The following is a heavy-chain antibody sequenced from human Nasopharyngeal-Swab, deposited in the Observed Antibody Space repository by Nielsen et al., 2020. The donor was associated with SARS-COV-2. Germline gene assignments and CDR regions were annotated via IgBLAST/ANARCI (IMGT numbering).Heavy chain of an antibody. V-gene: IGHV3-23*01. CDR1: GFTFSSYG. Sequence: GESLKISCAASGFTFSSYGMSWVRQAPGKGLEWVSAISGSGGSTYYADSVKGRFTISRDNSKNTLYLQMNSLRAEDTAVYYCAKADTAMVGYNWFDPWGQGTLVTVSS. J-gene: IGHJ5*02. D-gene: IGHD5-18*01. CDR3: AKADTAMVGYNWFDP. CDR2: ISGSGGST.